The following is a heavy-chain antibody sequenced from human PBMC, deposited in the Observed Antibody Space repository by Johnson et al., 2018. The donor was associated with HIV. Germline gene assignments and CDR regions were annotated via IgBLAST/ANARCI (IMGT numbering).Heavy chain of an antibody. D-gene: IGHD3-10*01. CDR2: INWNGGST. V-gene: IGHV3-20*04. Sequence: VQLVESGGGVVRPGGSLRLSCAASGFTFDDNGMSWVRQAPGKGLEWVSGINWNGGSTGYADSVKGRFTVSRDNAKNSLYLQMNSLRAEDTALYYCARGPVMVRGVTDAFDIWGQGTMVTVSS. CDR3: ARGPVMVRGVTDAFDI. J-gene: IGHJ3*02. CDR1: GFTFDDNG.